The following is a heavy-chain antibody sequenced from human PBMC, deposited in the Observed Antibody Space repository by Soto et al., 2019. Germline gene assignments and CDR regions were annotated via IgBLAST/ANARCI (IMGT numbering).Heavy chain of an antibody. CDR3: ARSDNYVPFEY. V-gene: IGHV4-30-4*01. Sequence: QVQLQESGPGLVKPSQTLSLTCTVSGGSISSGDYKWSWIRQPPGKGLEWIGYIYYSGYNYNNPSLKSRVTMSVDTSNILFSLKLSSVTAADTAVYYCARSDNYVPFEYWGQGTRGTVS. CDR2: IYYSGYN. CDR1: GGSISSGDYK. J-gene: IGHJ4*02. D-gene: IGHD4-4*01.